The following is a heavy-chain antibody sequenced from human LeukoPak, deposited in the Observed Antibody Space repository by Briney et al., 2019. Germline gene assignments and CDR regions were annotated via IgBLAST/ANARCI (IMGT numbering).Heavy chain of an antibody. D-gene: IGHD6-13*01. Sequence: ASVKVSCKASGYTFTSYYMHWVRQAPGQGLEGMGLINPSGGSTSYAQKFQGRVTMTRDTSTSTVYMELSSLRSEDTAVYYCASVDTAAGTPFGHWGQGTLVTVSS. CDR2: INPSGGST. CDR3: ASVDTAAGTPFGH. CDR1: GYTFTSYY. J-gene: IGHJ1*01. V-gene: IGHV1-46*01.